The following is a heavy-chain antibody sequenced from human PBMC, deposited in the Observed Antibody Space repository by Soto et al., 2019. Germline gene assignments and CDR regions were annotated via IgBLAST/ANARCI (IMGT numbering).Heavy chain of an antibody. D-gene: IGHD2-21*01. Sequence: PGGSLRLSCAASGFTFSSYAMSWVRQAPGQGLEWVSGISGSGGSTYYADSVGGRFTVSRDNAKNTLYLQINSLTAEDTAVYYCARGTLTSIDMVDYWGQGTLVTVSS. J-gene: IGHJ4*02. CDR3: ARGTLTSIDMVDY. CDR1: GFTFSSYA. CDR2: ISGSGGST. V-gene: IGHV3-23*01.